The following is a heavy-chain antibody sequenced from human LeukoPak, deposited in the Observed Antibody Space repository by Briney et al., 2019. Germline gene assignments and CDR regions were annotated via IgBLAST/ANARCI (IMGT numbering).Heavy chain of an antibody. CDR3: AKALQWELLFPH. J-gene: IGHJ4*02. CDR1: GFTFSSYA. CDR2: ISGSGGST. Sequence: GGSLRLSCAASGFTFSSYAMSWVRQAPGKGLEWVSAISGSGGSTYYADSVKGRFTISRDNTNHTLYQQMNSLRAEDTAVYYCAKALQWELLFPHWGQGTLVTVSS. D-gene: IGHD1-26*01. V-gene: IGHV3-23*01.